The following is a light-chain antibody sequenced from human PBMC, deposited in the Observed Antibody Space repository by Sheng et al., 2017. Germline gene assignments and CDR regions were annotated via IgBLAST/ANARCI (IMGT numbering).Light chain of an antibody. V-gene: IGKV1-33*01. J-gene: IGKJ3*01. CDR1: QDISNY. CDR3: QQYDNLPSFT. Sequence: DIQMTQSPSSLSASVGDRVTITCQASQDISNYLNWYQQKPGKAPKLLIYDASNLETGVPSRFSGSGSGTDFTFTISSLQPEDIATYYCQQYDNLPSFTFGPGTESGYQT. CDR2: DAS.